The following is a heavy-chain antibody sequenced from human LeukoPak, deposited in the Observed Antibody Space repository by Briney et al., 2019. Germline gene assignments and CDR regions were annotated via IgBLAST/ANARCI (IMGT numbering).Heavy chain of an antibody. Sequence: SETLSLTCTVSGGSISSYYWSWIRQPPGKGLEWIGYIYYSGSTNYSPSLKSRVTISVDTSKNQFSLKLSSVTAADTAVYYCARLRALYYYGMDVWGQGTTVTVSS. CDR1: GGSISSYY. D-gene: IGHD3-16*01. V-gene: IGHV4-59*01. CDR3: ARLRALYYYGMDV. CDR2: IYYSGST. J-gene: IGHJ6*02.